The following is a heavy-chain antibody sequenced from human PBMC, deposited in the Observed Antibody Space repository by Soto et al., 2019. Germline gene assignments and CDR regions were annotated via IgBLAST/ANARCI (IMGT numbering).Heavy chain of an antibody. D-gene: IGHD2-21*01. CDR3: EKGILELPYSPIDY. CDR1: GFTFDDYT. CDR2: ISWDGGST. Sequence: GGSLRLSCAASGFTFDDYTMHWVRQAPGKGLEWVSLISWDGGSTYYADSVKGRFTISRDSSKNSLYLQMNSLRTEDTALYYCEKGILELPYSPIDYWGQGTLVTVSS. V-gene: IGHV3-43*01. J-gene: IGHJ4*02.